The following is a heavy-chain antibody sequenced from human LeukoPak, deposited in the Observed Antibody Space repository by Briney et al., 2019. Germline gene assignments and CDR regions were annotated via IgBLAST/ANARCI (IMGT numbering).Heavy chain of an antibody. V-gene: IGHV4-39*07. CDR2: VNSIKDT. J-gene: IGHJ4*02. D-gene: IGHD1-26*01. Sequence: PSETLSLTCTVSGDSVNSNVFFWAWIRQSPGKRLAWIANVNSIKDTSYHPSLGSRVTMSVDPSRNQFSLRLRSMTAADTSIYYCAGGRYSGSYFRVDYWGQGSLVSVSS. CDR1: GDSVNSNVFF. CDR3: AGGRYSGSYFRVDY.